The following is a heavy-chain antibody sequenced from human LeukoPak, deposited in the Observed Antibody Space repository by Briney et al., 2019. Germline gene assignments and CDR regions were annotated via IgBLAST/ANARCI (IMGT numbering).Heavy chain of an antibody. CDR3: AKDMWRFGELDYDY. CDR2: ISGDGGST. Sequence: GGSLRLSCAASGFTFDDYAMHWVRQAPGKGLEWVSLISGDGGSTYCADSVKGRFTISRDNSKNSLYLQMNSLRTEDTALYYCAKDMWRFGELDYDYWGQGTLVTVSS. D-gene: IGHD3-10*01. J-gene: IGHJ4*02. CDR1: GFTFDDYA. V-gene: IGHV3-43*02.